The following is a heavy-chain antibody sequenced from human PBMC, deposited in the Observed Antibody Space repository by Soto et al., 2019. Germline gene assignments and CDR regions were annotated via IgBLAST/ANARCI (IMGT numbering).Heavy chain of an antibody. Sequence: QVQLVQSGAEVKKPGASVKVSCKASGYSFTGYYIHWVRQAPGQGLEWMGWISPHSGDTKYAQKFQDWVTMTRDTSINTAYMELNRLKSDDTAFYYCARGAKDIWNDLSEFWGQGTLVTVSS. V-gene: IGHV1-2*04. CDR1: GYSFTGYY. D-gene: IGHD1-20*01. J-gene: IGHJ4*02. CDR3: ARGAKDIWNDLSEF. CDR2: ISPHSGDT.